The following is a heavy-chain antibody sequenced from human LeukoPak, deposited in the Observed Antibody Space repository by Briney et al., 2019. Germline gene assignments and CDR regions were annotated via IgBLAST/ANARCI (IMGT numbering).Heavy chain of an antibody. CDR2: IKQDGSEK. D-gene: IGHD2-2*01. Sequence: GGSLRLSCAASGFTFSSYWMSWVRQAPGKGLEWVAKIKQDGSEKYYVDSVKGRFTISRDNAKNSLSLQMNSPRAEDTAVYYCARDQGYCTSASCRGDAFDVWGQGSMVSVSS. V-gene: IGHV3-7*01. J-gene: IGHJ3*01. CDR3: ARDQGYCTSASCRGDAFDV. CDR1: GFTFSSYW.